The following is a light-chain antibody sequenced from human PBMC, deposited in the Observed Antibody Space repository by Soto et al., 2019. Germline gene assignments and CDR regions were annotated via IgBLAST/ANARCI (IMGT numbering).Light chain of an antibody. Sequence: QSALTQPPSASGTPGQRVTISCSGSSSNIGSNTVNWYQQLPGTAPKLFIYTNNQRPSGVPDRFSGSKSGTSASLAISGLQSEDEADYYCATWDDSLNGRVFGGGTRSPS. CDR2: TNN. J-gene: IGLJ1*01. CDR3: ATWDDSLNGRV. V-gene: IGLV1-44*01. CDR1: SSNIGSNT.